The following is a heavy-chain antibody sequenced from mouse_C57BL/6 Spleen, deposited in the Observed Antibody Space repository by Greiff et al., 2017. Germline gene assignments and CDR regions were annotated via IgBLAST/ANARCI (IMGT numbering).Heavy chain of an antibody. D-gene: IGHD2-13*01. CDR3: TRNLFDYDWVAY. Sequence: EVMLVESGEGLVKPGGSLKLSCAASGFTFSSYAMSWVRQTPEKRLEWVAYISSGGDYTYYADTVKGRFTISRDNARNTLYLQMSSLKSEVTSMYNCTRNLFDYDWVAYWGKGTLVTVSA. J-gene: IGHJ3*01. V-gene: IGHV5-9-1*02. CDR1: GFTFSSYA. CDR2: ISSGGDYT.